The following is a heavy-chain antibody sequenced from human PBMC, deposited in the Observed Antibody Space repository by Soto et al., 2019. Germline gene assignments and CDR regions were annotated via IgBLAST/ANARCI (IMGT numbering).Heavy chain of an antibody. V-gene: IGHV5-51*01. Sequence: PGESLKISCKGSGYSFTSYWIGWVRQMPGKGLEWMGIIYPGDSDTRYSPSFQGQVTISRDNAKNSLYLQMNSLRAEDTAVYYCARDRGFNTFPFDYWGQGTLVTVSS. CDR3: ARDRGFNTFPFDY. CDR2: IYPGDSDT. D-gene: IGHD3-16*01. J-gene: IGHJ4*02. CDR1: GYSFTSYW.